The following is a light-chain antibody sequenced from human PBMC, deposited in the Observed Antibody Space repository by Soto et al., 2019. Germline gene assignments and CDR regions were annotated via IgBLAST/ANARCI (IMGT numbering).Light chain of an antibody. CDR3: QQYVTPPYT. V-gene: IGKV3-20*01. CDR1: QSISTT. J-gene: IGKJ2*01. Sequence: EIVLTQSPVTLSVSPGERATLSCRASQSISTTLVWYQQKPGQAPRLLIYGASSRATGIPDRFSGSGSGTDFTLTIGRLEPEDSAVYYCQQYVTPPYTFGQGIKLEI. CDR2: GAS.